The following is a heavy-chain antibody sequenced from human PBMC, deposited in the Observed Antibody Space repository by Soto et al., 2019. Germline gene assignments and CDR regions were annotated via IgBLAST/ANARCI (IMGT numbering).Heavy chain of an antibody. V-gene: IGHV5-51*01. CDR2: IYPGDSDT. Sequence: GESLKISCKGSGYSCTNYWIGWVRQKTGKGLEWMGIIYPGDSDTRYSPSFQGQVTISADKSISTAYLQWSSLKASDTAMYYCARSLYYDILTGYYSSWFDPWGQGTLVTVSS. D-gene: IGHD3-9*01. CDR1: GYSCTNYW. CDR3: ARSLYYDILTGYYSSWFDP. J-gene: IGHJ5*02.